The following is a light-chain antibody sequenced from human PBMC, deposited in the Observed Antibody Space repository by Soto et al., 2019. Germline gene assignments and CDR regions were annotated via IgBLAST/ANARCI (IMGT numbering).Light chain of an antibody. J-gene: IGLJ2*01. CDR2: DVS. CDR3: CSYAGSSTFHVV. Sequence: QSALTQPRSVSGSRGQSVTISCAGSSSDVAAYNFVSWYQHHPGKAPKVMIYDVSKRPSGVPDRFSGSRSGNTASLTISGLQAEDEADYYCCSYAGSSTFHVVFGGGTKVTVL. V-gene: IGLV2-11*01. CDR1: SSDVAAYNF.